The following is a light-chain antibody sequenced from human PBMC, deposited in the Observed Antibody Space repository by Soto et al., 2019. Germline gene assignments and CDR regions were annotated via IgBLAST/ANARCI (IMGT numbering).Light chain of an antibody. J-gene: IGLJ1*01. Sequence: QSVLTQPPSVSAAPGQKVTISCSGSSSNIGNNYVSWYQQLPGTAPKLLIHDNNKRPSGIPDRFSGSKSGTSATLGITGLQTGDEADYYCGTWDSSLRGVFGTGTKVTVL. CDR1: SSNIGNNY. CDR3: GTWDSSLRGV. V-gene: IGLV1-51*01. CDR2: DNN.